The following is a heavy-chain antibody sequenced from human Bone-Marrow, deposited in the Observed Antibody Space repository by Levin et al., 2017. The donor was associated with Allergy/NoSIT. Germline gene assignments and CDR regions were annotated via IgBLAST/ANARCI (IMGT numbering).Heavy chain of an antibody. CDR2: IKQDGSEK. CDR3: ARDRTLDY. CDR1: GFTFSTYW. J-gene: IGHJ4*02. V-gene: IGHV3-7*01. Sequence: GESLKISCAASGFTFSTYWMSWVRQAPGRGLEWVANIKQDGSEKYYVDSVKGRFTISRDNAKNSLYLQMNSLRAEDTAVYYCARDRTLDYRGQGILVTVSS.